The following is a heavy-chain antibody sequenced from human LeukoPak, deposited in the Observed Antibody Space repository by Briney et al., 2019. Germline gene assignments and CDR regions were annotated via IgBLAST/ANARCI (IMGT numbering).Heavy chain of an antibody. Sequence: PGGSLRLSCAASGFTFSSYAMHWVRQAPGKGLEWVAVISYDGSNKYYADSVKGRFTISRDNSKNTLYLQMNSLRAEDTAVYYCARDPGAAGGSSSSYYWGQGTLVTVSS. CDR2: ISYDGSNK. V-gene: IGHV3-30*01. J-gene: IGHJ4*02. CDR3: ARDPGAAGGSSSSYY. D-gene: IGHD6-6*01. CDR1: GFTFSSYA.